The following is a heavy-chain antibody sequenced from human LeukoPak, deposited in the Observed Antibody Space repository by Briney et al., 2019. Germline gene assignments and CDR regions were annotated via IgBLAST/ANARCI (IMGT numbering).Heavy chain of an antibody. J-gene: IGHJ3*02. CDR2: INHSGST. D-gene: IGHD3-22*01. CDR3: ARRPSYYYDSSGRGRAFDI. CDR1: GGSFSGYY. V-gene: IGHV4-34*01. Sequence: PSETLSLTCAVYGGSFSGYYWSWIRQPPGKGLEWIGEINHSGSTNYNPSLKSRVTISVDTSKNQFSLKLSSVTAADTAVYYCARRPSYYYDSSGRGRAFDIWGQGTMVTVSS.